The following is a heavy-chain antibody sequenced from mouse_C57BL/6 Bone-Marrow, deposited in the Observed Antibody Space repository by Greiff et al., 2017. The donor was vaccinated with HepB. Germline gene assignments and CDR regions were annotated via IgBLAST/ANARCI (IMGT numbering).Heavy chain of an antibody. J-gene: IGHJ2*01. CDR1: GYTFTSYW. CDR2: IDPSDSYT. Sequence: QVQLQQPGAELVMPGASVKLSCKASGYTFTSYWMHWVKQRPGQGLEWIGEIDPSDSYTNYNQKFKGKSTLTVDKSSSTAYMQLSSLTSEDSAVYYCARGRGNFLFDYWGQGTTLTVSS. V-gene: IGHV1-69*01. CDR3: ARGRGNFLFDY. D-gene: IGHD2-1*01.